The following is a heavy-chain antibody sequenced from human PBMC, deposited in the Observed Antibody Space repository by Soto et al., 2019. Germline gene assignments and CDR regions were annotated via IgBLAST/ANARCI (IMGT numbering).Heavy chain of an antibody. CDR2: INHRGST. V-gene: IGHV4-34*01. J-gene: IGHJ4*02. CDR3: ARGRPAATDY. Sequence: QVQLQQWGAGLLKPSETLSLTCAVYGGSFSGYYWSWIRQPPGKGLEWIGEINHRGSTNYNPSLKSRVTISVDTSKNQFSLKLSSVTAADTAVYYCARGRPAATDYWGQGTLVTVSS. D-gene: IGHD1-26*01. CDR1: GGSFSGYY.